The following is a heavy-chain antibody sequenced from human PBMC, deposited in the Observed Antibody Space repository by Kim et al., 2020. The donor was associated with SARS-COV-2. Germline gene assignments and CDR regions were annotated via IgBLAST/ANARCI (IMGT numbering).Heavy chain of an antibody. CDR1: GGTFSSYA. D-gene: IGHD3-22*01. V-gene: IGHV1-69*13. Sequence: SVKVSCKASGGTFSSYAISWVRQAPGQGLEWMGGIIPIFGTANYAQKFQGRVTMTADESTSTAYMELSSLRSEDTAVYYCAREILNYYVSSGYYYPAAFDIWGQGTMVTVSS. CDR2: IIPIFGTA. J-gene: IGHJ3*02. CDR3: AREILNYYVSSGYYYPAAFDI.